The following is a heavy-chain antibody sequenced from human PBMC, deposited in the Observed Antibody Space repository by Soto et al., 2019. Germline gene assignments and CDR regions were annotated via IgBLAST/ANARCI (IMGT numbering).Heavy chain of an antibody. CDR3: AREGLGIYYYNGMDV. J-gene: IGHJ6*02. D-gene: IGHD6-19*01. CDR1: GYTFTKFG. CDR2: VSGYNGET. Sequence: QVQLVHSGAEVKKPGASVKVSCKASGYTFTKFGISWVRQAPGQGLEWMGWVSGYNGETSYAQSLQGRVTMTTDTSTTTAYMELRSLRSDDTAVFYCAREGLGIYYYNGMDVWGQGTTVTVSS. V-gene: IGHV1-18*01.